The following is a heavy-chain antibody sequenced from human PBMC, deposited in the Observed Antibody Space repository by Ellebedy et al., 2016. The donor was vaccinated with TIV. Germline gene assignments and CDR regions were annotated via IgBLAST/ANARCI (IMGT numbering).Heavy chain of an antibody. D-gene: IGHD6-13*01. V-gene: IGHV1-2*02. CDR1: GYTFTGYY. J-gene: IGHJ1*01. CDR3: TRETGRGSSWSDPAEYFQH. Sequence: AASVKVSCKASGYTFTGYYMHWVRQAPGQGLEWMGWINPNSGGTNYAQKFQGRVTMTRDTSISTAYMELSRLRSDDTAVYYCTRETGRGSSWSDPAEYFQHWGQGTLVTVSS. CDR2: INPNSGGT.